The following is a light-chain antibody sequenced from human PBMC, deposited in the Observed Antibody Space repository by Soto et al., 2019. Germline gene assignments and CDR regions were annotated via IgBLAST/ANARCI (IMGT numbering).Light chain of an antibody. Sequence: DIELTQSPGTLSRPPWQRPTLSCSPSHSISNKSLAWYQQRHGHAPRLLIYGATNRATGNPDRVSGSGSGTDFTLTISRLEPEDLAVYYCQQYGSSGTFGQGTKVDIK. CDR2: GAT. CDR1: HSISNKS. V-gene: IGKV3-20*01. CDR3: QQYGSSGT. J-gene: IGKJ1*01.